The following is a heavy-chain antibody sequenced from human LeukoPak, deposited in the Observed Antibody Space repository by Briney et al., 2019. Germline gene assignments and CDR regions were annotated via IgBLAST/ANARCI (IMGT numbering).Heavy chain of an antibody. CDR2: ISGSDGNT. Sequence: PGGSLRLSCAASGFTFSNYAMSWVRQAPGKGLEWVSAISGSDGNTYYAASVKGRFTISRDNSKNTLYLQLNSLRAEDTALYYWANPGNSRGAYRGQGTLVTASS. D-gene: IGHD2/OR15-2a*01. J-gene: IGHJ4*02. V-gene: IGHV3-23*01. CDR1: GFTFSNYA. CDR3: ANPGNSRGAY.